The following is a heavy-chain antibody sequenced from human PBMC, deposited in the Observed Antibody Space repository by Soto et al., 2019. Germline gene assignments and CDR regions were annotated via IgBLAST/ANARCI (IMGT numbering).Heavy chain of an antibody. CDR1: GFTFSSYA. Sequence: EVQLLESGGGLVQPGGSLRLSCAASGFTFSSYAMSWVRQAPGKGLEWVSAISGSGGSTYYADSVKGRFTISRDNSKNTLYLQMNSLRAEDTAVYYCAKYQGLSYYDILTGGPAPDYWGQGTLVTVSS. CDR3: AKYQGLSYYDILTGGPAPDY. J-gene: IGHJ4*02. D-gene: IGHD3-9*01. V-gene: IGHV3-23*01. CDR2: ISGSGGST.